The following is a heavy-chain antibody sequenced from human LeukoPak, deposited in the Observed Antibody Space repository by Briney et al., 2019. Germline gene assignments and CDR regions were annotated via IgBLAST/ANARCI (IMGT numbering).Heavy chain of an antibody. J-gene: IGHJ4*02. Sequence: GASVKVSCRASGYTFTSCDINWVRQATGQGVGWMGWMNPNSGNTGYVQSFQGRITMTRDISIGTAYMELSNLTSEGTAIYYCTRGSSGRRDNWGQGTLVTVSA. D-gene: IGHD6-19*01. CDR1: GYTFTSCD. CDR3: TRGSSGRRDN. CDR2: MNPNSGNT. V-gene: IGHV1-8*01.